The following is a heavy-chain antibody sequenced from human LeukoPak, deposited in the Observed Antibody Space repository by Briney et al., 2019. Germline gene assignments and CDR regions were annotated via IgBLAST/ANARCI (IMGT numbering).Heavy chain of an antibody. J-gene: IGHJ5*02. Sequence: GASVKVSCKTSGYAFTTYGITWVRQAPGQGLEWMGWIAAYNGHTDYTQKLQGRVTMTIDPSTDTAYMELRSLRSDDTGVYYCARDSASSSWYNPDWFDPWGQGTLVTVSS. CDR3: ARDSASSSWYNPDWFDP. V-gene: IGHV1-18*01. CDR1: GYAFTTYG. D-gene: IGHD6-13*01. CDR2: IAAYNGHT.